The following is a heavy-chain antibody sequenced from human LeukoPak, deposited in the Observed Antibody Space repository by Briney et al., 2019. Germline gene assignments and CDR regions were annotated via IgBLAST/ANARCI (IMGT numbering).Heavy chain of an antibody. J-gene: IGHJ5*02. V-gene: IGHV1-8*01. D-gene: IGHD3-10*01. CDR2: MNPNSGNT. CDR3: ARVESPRTGFGDHKAINIEKYNLFDP. Sequence: GASVKVSCKASGYTFTSYDINWVRQATGQGLEWMGWMNPNSGNTVYAQKFQGRVTMTRNTSISTAYMELSSLRSEDTAVYYCARVESPRTGFGDHKAINIEKYNLFDPWGQGTLVTVS. CDR1: GYTFTSYD.